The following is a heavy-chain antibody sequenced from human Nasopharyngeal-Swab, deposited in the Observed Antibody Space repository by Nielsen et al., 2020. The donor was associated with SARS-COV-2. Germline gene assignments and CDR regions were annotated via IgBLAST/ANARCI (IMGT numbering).Heavy chain of an antibody. CDR3: TRNHLGLGI. D-gene: IGHD3-16*01. CDR2: INVDGSSI. J-gene: IGHJ3*02. Sequence: GSLRLSCVASGFTFSSYSMYWVRQAPGQGLVRVSQINVDGSSINCADSVKGRFTTSRDNAKNTLYLQMNSLRAEDTAVYYCTRNHLGLGIWGQGTVVTVSS. CDR1: GFTFSSYS. V-gene: IGHV3-74*01.